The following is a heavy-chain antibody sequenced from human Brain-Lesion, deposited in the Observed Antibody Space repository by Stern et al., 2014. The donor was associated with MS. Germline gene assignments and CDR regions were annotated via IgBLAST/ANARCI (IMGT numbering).Heavy chain of an antibody. CDR3: ARVTEFLRFFYPDY. CDR2: ISYSGNT. Sequence: QVQLVESGPGLVKPSQTLSLTCTVSGGAVSSGDRYWSWIRQHPEKGLEWIGYISYSGNTYFNPSLERRVTISMDRSKNQFSLKLRSLTAADTAVYYCARVTEFLRFFYPDYWGQGIRVTVSS. CDR1: GGAVSSGDRY. D-gene: IGHD3-3*01. V-gene: IGHV4-31*03. J-gene: IGHJ4*02.